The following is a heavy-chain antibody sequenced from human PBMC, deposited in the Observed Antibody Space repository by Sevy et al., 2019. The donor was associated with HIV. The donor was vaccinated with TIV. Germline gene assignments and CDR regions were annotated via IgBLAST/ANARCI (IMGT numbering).Heavy chain of an antibody. V-gene: IGHV4-59*01. Sequence: SETLSLTCTVSGGSINNYYWSWIRQPPGKGLEWIGYIYYSGPTNYNPSHKSRVTISVDTSKNQFSLKLSSVTAADTAVYYCARGTYCTGGTCPGSWFDPWGQGTLVTVSS. CDR3: ARGTYCTGGTCPGSWFDP. J-gene: IGHJ5*02. D-gene: IGHD2-15*01. CDR1: GGSINNYY. CDR2: IYYSGPT.